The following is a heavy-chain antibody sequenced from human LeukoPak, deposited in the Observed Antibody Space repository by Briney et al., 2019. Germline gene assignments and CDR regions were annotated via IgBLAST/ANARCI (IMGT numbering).Heavy chain of an antibody. CDR1: GGSISSYY. CDR3: ARVRARSSSWLDY. J-gene: IGHJ4*02. D-gene: IGHD6-13*01. Sequence: PSETLSLTCTVSGGSISSYYWSWIRQPPGKGLEWIGYIYYSGSTSYNPSLKSRVTISVDTSKNQFSLKLSSVTAADTAVYYCARVRARSSSWLDYWGQGTLVTVSS. CDR2: IYYSGST. V-gene: IGHV4-59*01.